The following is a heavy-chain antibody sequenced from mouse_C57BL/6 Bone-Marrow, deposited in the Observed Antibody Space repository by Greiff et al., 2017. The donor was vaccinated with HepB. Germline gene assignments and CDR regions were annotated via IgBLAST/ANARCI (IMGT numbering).Heavy chain of an antibody. CDR1: GYTFTSYW. J-gene: IGHJ4*01. CDR2: IDPSDSYT. V-gene: IGHV1-50*01. CDR3: ARTRAYYSNYNYAMDY. Sequence: QVQLQQPGAELVKPGASVKLSCKASGYTFTSYWMQWVKQRPGQGLEWIGEIDPSDSYTNYNQKFKGKATLTVDTSSSTAYMQLSSLTSEDSAVYYCARTRAYYSNYNYAMDYWGQGTSVTVSS. D-gene: IGHD2-5*01.